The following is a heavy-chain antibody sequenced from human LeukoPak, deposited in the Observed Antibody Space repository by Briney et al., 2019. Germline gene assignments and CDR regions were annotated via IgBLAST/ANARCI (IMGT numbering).Heavy chain of an antibody. Sequence: ASVKVSCKASGYTFTSYGISWVRQAPGQGLEWMGWISAYNGNTNYAQKFQGRVTMTRDTSISTAYMELSRLRSDDTAVYYCARAPPIAVAALPFDYWGQGTLVTVSS. CDR3: ARAPPIAVAALPFDY. V-gene: IGHV1-18*01. J-gene: IGHJ4*02. D-gene: IGHD6-19*01. CDR1: GYTFTSYG. CDR2: ISAYNGNT.